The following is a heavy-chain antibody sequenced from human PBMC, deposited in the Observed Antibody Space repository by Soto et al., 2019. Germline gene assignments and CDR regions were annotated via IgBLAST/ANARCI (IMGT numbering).Heavy chain of an antibody. D-gene: IGHD4-17*01. CDR1: GFTFSGSA. CDR3: PRGYGAYVRDS. J-gene: IGHJ5*01. V-gene: IGHV3-73*01. CDR2: IRSKANSYAT. Sequence: GGSLRLSCAVSGFTFSGSAMHWVRQASGKGLEWVGRIRSKANSYATAYAASVKGRFTISRDDSKNTAYLQMNSLKTEDTAVYYCPRGYGAYVRDSWAQGPLAPASS.